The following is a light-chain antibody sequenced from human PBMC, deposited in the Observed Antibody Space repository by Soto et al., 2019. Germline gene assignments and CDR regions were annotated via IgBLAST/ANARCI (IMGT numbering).Light chain of an antibody. CDR1: SSDVGSYSL. J-gene: IGLJ1*01. V-gene: IGLV2-23*01. CDR3: CSYAGDTLYV. Sequence: QSALTQPASVSGSPGQSITISCTGTSSDVGSYSLVSWYQQHPGKAPKLMIYEGNKRPSGVSNRFSGSKSGNTASLTISRLQAEDEADYYCCSYAGDTLYVFGTGTKVTVL. CDR2: EGN.